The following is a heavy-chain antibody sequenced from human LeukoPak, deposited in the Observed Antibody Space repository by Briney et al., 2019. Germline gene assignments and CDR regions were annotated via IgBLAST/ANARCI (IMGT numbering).Heavy chain of an antibody. CDR2: IVVGSGNT. J-gene: IGHJ4*02. D-gene: IGHD1-26*01. CDR1: GFTFTSSA. CDR3: AAGIEKGGATGSDY. V-gene: IGHV1-58*01. Sequence: GASVKVSCKASGFTFTSSAVQWVRQARGQRLEWIGWIVVGSGNTNYAQKFQERVTITRDMSTSTAYMELSSLRSEDTAVYYCAAGIEKGGATGSDYWGQGTLVTVSS.